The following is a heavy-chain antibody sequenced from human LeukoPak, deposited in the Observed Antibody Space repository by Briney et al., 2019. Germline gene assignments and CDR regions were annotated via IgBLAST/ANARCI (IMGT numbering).Heavy chain of an antibody. CDR1: GYTFTSCY. Sequence: ASVKVSCKASGYTFTSCYMHWVRQAPGQGLEWMGIINPSGGSTSYAQKFQGRVTMTRDTSTSTVYMELSSLRSEDTAVYYCARTYYYDSIGYYNWFDLWGQGTLVTVSS. D-gene: IGHD3-22*01. CDR3: ARTYYYDSIGYYNWFDL. CDR2: INPSGGST. J-gene: IGHJ5*01. V-gene: IGHV1-46*01.